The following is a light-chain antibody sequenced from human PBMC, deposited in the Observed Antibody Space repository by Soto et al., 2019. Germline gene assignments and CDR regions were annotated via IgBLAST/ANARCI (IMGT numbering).Light chain of an antibody. CDR1: SSDVGDYGY. Sequence: QSALTQPRSVSGSPGQSVTISCTGTSSDVGDYGYVSWYQQHPGKAPKVMIYDVTKRPSGVPDRFSGSKSGNTASLTISGLRSEDEADYYCATWDDRLRAYVIGAGTKLTVL. CDR2: DVT. J-gene: IGLJ1*01. CDR3: ATWDDRLRAYV. V-gene: IGLV2-11*01.